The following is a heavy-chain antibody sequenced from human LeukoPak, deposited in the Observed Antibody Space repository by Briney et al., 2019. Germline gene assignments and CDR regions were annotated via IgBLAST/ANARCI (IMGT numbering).Heavy chain of an antibody. J-gene: IGHJ4*02. Sequence: GASVKVSCKASGYTFTSYYMHWVRQAPGQGLEWMGIINPSGGSTSYAQKFQSRVTMTRDTSTSTVYMELSSLRSEDTAVYYCARELIGYDSSGRPLDYWGQGTLVTVSS. D-gene: IGHD3-22*01. CDR2: INPSGGST. CDR1: GYTFTSYY. V-gene: IGHV1-46*01. CDR3: ARELIGYDSSGRPLDY.